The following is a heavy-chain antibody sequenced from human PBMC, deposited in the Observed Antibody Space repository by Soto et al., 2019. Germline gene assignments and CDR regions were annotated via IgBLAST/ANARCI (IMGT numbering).Heavy chain of an antibody. V-gene: IGHV1-18*01. D-gene: IGHD6-19*01. CDR3: ASATSIAGASKGT. J-gene: IGHJ4*02. CDR2: ISFYNGHT. Sequence: QVQLVQSGGEVKKPGASVKVSCKASGDTVTKYGISWVRQAPGQGLEWLGWISFYNGHTNYALKFQDRITFTTDTSTTTASMELMSLTSDATAVYYCASATSIAGASKGTWGQGTLVTVSS. CDR1: GDTVTKYG.